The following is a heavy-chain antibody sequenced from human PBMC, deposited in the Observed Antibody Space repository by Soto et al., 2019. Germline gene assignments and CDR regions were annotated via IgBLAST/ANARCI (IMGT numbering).Heavy chain of an antibody. J-gene: IGHJ4*02. CDR2: ISSSGSTI. V-gene: IGHV3-48*03. CDR1: GFTFSSYE. D-gene: IGHD3-22*01. CDR3: ARDGRNYYDSSGYSQPFDY. Sequence: GGSLRLSCAASGFTFSSYEMNWVRQAPGKGLEWGSYISSSGSTIYYADSVKGRFTISRDNAKNSLYLQMNSLRAEDTAVYYCARDGRNYYDSSGYSQPFDYWGQGTLVTVSS.